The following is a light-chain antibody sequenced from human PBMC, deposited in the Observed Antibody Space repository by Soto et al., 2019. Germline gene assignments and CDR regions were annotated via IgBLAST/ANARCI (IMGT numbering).Light chain of an antibody. CDR1: SSDVGSYNP. V-gene: IGLV2-23*02. Sequence: QSLLTQPASVSGSPGQSITISCTGTSSDVGSYNPVSWYQHHPGKAPKLMIYEVSKRPSGVSNRFSGSKSGNTASLTISGLQAEDEADYYCCSYAGSSTFPYVFGTGTKVTVL. CDR2: EVS. J-gene: IGLJ1*01. CDR3: CSYAGSSTFPYV.